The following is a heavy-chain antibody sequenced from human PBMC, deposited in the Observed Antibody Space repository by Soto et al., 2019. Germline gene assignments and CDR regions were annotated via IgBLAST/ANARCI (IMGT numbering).Heavy chain of an antibody. CDR3: EIQGHKKWELLTLNY. J-gene: IGHJ4*02. CDR2: MNPNSGNT. D-gene: IGHD1-26*01. Sequence: ASVKVSCKASGYTFTSYDINWVRQATGQGLEWMGWMNPNSGNTGYAQKFQGRVTMTRNTSISTAYMELSSLRSEDTAVYYCEIQGHKKWELLTLNYWGQGTLVTVSS. CDR1: GYTFTSYD. V-gene: IGHV1-8*01.